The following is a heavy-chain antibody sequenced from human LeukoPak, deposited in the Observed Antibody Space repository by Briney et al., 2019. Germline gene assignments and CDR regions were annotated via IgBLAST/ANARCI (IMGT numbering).Heavy chain of an antibody. CDR3: ARGIVVVPATSYCYYMDV. CDR1: GGSISSGSYY. Sequence: SQTLSLTCTVSGGSISSGSYYWSWIRQPPGKGLEWIGYIYYSGSTNYNPSLKSRVTISVDTSKNQFSLKLSSVTAADTAVYYCARGIVVVPATSYCYYMDVWGKGPRSPSP. J-gene: IGHJ6*03. CDR2: IYYSGST. D-gene: IGHD2-2*01. V-gene: IGHV4-61*01.